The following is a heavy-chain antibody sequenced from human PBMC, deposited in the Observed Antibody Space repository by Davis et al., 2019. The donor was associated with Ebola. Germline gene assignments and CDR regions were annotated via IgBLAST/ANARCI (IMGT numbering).Heavy chain of an antibody. CDR1: GFTFSSYG. CDR3: AREDYYDSSGYPH. D-gene: IGHD3-22*01. Sequence: GESLKISCAASGFTFSSYGMRWVRQAPGKGLEWVAVISYDGSNKYYADSVKGRFTISRDNSKNTLYLQMNSLRAEDTAVYYCAREDYYDSSGYPHWGQGTLVTVSS. CDR2: ISYDGSNK. V-gene: IGHV3-30*03. J-gene: IGHJ4*02.